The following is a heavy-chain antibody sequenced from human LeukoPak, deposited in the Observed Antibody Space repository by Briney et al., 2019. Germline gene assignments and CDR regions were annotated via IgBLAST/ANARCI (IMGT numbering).Heavy chain of an antibody. D-gene: IGHD3-16*02. CDR3: ARGVEGVIVTNRFDP. CDR2: IYTSGST. J-gene: IGHJ5*02. CDR1: GGSISSGSYY. Sequence: SETLSLTCTVSGGSISSGSYYWSWIRQPAGKGLEWIGRIYTSGSTNYNPSLKSRVTISVDTSKNQFSLKLSSVTAADTAVYYCARGVEGVIVTNRFDPWGQGTLVTVSS. V-gene: IGHV4-61*02.